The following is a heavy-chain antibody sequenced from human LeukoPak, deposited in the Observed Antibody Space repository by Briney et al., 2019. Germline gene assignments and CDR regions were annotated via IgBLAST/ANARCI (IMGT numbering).Heavy chain of an antibody. CDR3: ARADCGGDCYEASGYFDY. V-gene: IGHV3-11*06. D-gene: IGHD2-21*02. J-gene: IGHJ4*02. Sequence: GGSLRLSCAASGFTFSDYYMSWIRQAPGKGLEWVSYISSSSSYTNYADSVKGRFTISRDNAKNSLYLRMNSLRAEDTAVYYCARADCGGDCYEASGYFDYWGQGTLVTVSS. CDR2: ISSSSSYT. CDR1: GFTFSDYY.